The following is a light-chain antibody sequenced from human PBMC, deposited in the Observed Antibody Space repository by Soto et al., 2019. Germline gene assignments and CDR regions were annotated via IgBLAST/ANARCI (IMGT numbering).Light chain of an antibody. CDR2: RAS. Sequence: EILMTQSPVTLSVSPWERATLSCRASQTIRSDLAWYQQKPGQAPRLLIFRASNKATGIPDRFSGSGSGTEFILPISELEPKDSGIYHGHQHGGSPETFGQGTKVDIK. V-gene: IGKV3-20*01. CDR3: HQHGGSPET. CDR1: QTIRSD. J-gene: IGKJ1*01.